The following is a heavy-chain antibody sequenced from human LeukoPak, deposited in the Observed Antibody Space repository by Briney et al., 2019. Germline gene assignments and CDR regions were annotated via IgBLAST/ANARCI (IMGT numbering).Heavy chain of an antibody. Sequence: GGSLRLSCAASGVTFSSYGMHWVRQAPGKGLEWVAVIWYDGSNKYYADSVKGRFTISRDNSKNTLYLQMNSLRAEDTAVYYCARGGPYYDILTGYYTRPYYFDYWGQGTLVTVSS. D-gene: IGHD3-9*01. CDR2: IWYDGSNK. V-gene: IGHV3-33*01. J-gene: IGHJ4*02. CDR1: GVTFSSYG. CDR3: ARGGPYYDILTGYYTRPYYFDY.